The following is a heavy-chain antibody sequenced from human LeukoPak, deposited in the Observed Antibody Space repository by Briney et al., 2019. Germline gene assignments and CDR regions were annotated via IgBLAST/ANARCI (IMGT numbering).Heavy chain of an antibody. J-gene: IGHJ4*02. CDR3: ARGRSRRYYFDY. D-gene: IGHD2-2*01. CDR2: INHSGST. V-gene: IGHV4-34*01. CDR1: GGSFSGYY. Sequence: PSETLSLTCAVYGGSFSGYYWSWIRQPPGKGLEWIGEINHSGSTNYNPSLKSRVTISVDTSKNQFSLELSSVTAADTAVYYCARGRSRRYYFDYWGQGTLVTVSS.